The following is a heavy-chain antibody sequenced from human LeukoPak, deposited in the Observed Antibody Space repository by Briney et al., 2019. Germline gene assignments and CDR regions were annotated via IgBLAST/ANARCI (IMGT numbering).Heavy chain of an antibody. CDR1: GFTFSSYA. D-gene: IGHD3-3*01. J-gene: IGHJ4*02. CDR2: ISGSGGST. Sequence: GGSLRLSCAASGFTFSSYAMSWVRQAPGKGLEWVSAISGSGGSTYYADSVKGRFTISRDNSKNTLYLQMNSLRAEDTAVYYCAKDSITIFGVVIIGHNYFDYWSQGTLVTVSS. CDR3: AKDSITIFGVVIIGHNYFDY. V-gene: IGHV3-23*01.